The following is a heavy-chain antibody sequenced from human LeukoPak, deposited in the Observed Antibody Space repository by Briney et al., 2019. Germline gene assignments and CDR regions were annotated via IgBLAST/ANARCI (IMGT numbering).Heavy chain of an antibody. CDR3: ARVRGSYYCDY. D-gene: IGHD1-26*01. Sequence: GGSLRLSCATSGFIFSSDSMIWVRQAPGKGLEWVSSISSTGAYIYYADSLKGRFTISRDNAKNSLYLQMNSLRAEDTAVYYCARVRGSYYCDYWGQGTLVTVSS. J-gene: IGHJ4*02. CDR2: ISSTGAYI. V-gene: IGHV3-21*01. CDR1: GFIFSSDS.